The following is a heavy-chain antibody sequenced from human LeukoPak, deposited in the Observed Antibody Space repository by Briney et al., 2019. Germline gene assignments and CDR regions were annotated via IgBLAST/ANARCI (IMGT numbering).Heavy chain of an antibody. CDR3: ARGSRTLSSGWLDRFDP. J-gene: IGHJ5*02. CDR2: IYYSGST. CDR1: GGSISSSSYY. Sequence: PSETLSLTCTVSGGSISSSSYYWGWIRQPPGKGLEWIGSIYYSGSTYYNPSLKSRIIISVDTSKNQFSLKVTSVTAADTAVYYCARGSRTLSSGWLDRFDPWGQGTLVTVSS. D-gene: IGHD6-19*01. V-gene: IGHV4-39*07.